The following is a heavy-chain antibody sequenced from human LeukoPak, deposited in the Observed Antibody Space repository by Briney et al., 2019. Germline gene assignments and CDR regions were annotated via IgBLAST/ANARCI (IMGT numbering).Heavy chain of an antibody. Sequence: SQTLSLTCTVSGGSISSGGYYWSWIRQHPGKGLEWIGYIYYSGSTYYNPSLKSRVTISVDTSKNQFSLKLSSVTAADTAVYYCARVFSNYVLAYYYFDYWGQGTLVTVSS. J-gene: IGHJ4*02. CDR2: IYYSGST. D-gene: IGHD4-11*01. V-gene: IGHV4-31*03. CDR1: GGSISSGGYY. CDR3: ARVFSNYVLAYYYFDY.